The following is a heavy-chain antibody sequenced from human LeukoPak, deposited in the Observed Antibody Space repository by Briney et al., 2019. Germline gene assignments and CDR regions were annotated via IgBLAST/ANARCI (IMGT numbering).Heavy chain of an antibody. CDR3: AKEKGNWGSLYDY. J-gene: IGHJ4*02. CDR1: GFIFGSCA. Sequence: PGGSLRLSCAASGFIFGSCAVTWVRQAPGKGLEWVSSISAAGSNIQYADSVKGRFTISRDNSKTTLYLQMNSLSAEDTAVYYCAKEKGNWGSLYDYWGQGTLVTVSS. CDR2: ISAAGSNI. D-gene: IGHD7-27*01. V-gene: IGHV3-23*01.